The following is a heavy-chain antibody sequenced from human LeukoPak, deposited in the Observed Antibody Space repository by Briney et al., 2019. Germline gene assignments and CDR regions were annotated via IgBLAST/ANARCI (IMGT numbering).Heavy chain of an antibody. V-gene: IGHV1-8*01. J-gene: IGHJ4*02. CDR3: AKEGDYYDSSGYLYYFDY. D-gene: IGHD3-22*01. Sequence: ASVKVSCKASGYTFTSYDINWVRQATGQGLEWMGWMNPNSGNTGYAQKFQGRVSMTRNTSISTAYMELSSLRSGDTAVYYCAKEGDYYDSSGYLYYFDYWGQGTLVTVSS. CDR2: MNPNSGNT. CDR1: GYTFTSYD.